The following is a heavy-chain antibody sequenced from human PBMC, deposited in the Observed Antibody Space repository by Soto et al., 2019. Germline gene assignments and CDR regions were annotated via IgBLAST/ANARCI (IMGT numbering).Heavy chain of an antibody. Sequence: HPGGSLRLSCAASGFTFDDYTMHWVRQAPGEGLEWVSLISWDGGNTYYADSVKGRFTISRDNSKNSLYLQMNSLRTEDTALYYCAKDIGDYYDSSGNYFDYWGQGTLVTVSS. CDR1: GFTFDDYT. V-gene: IGHV3-43*01. CDR3: AKDIGDYYDSSGNYFDY. CDR2: ISWDGGNT. J-gene: IGHJ4*02. D-gene: IGHD3-22*01.